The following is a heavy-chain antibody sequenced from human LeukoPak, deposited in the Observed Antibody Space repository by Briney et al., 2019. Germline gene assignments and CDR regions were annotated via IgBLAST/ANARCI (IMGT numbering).Heavy chain of an antibody. Sequence: PGGSLRLSCAASGFTFDDYAMHWVRQAPGKGLEWVSGISWNSGSIGYADSVKGRFTISRDNAKNSLCLQMNSLRAEDTALYYCAKDKAYYYDSGAFDVWGQGTTVTVSS. CDR3: AKDKAYYYDSGAFDV. J-gene: IGHJ6*02. CDR1: GFTFDDYA. D-gene: IGHD3-22*01. CDR2: ISWNSGSI. V-gene: IGHV3-9*01.